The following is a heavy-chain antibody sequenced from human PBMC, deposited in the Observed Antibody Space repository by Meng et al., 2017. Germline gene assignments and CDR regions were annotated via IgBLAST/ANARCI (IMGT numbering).Heavy chain of an antibody. Sequence: EVVLGGTGGGLCPAGISMRLSCAASGFSVSSNYMRWVRQGPGKGLEWVSVIYSGGSTYYADSVKGRFTISRDNSKNTLYLQMNSLRAEDTAVYYCARGGSYYSYWGQGTLVTVSS. D-gene: IGHD1-26*01. CDR3: ARGGSYYSY. J-gene: IGHJ4*02. CDR1: GFSVSSNY. CDR2: IYSGGST. V-gene: IGHV3-53*02.